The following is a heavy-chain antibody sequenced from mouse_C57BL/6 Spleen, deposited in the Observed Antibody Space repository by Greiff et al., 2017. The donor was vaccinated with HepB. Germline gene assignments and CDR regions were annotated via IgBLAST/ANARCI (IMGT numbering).Heavy chain of an antibody. D-gene: IGHD1-1*01. V-gene: IGHV1-81*01. CDR1: GYTFTSYG. Sequence: VQLQQSGAELARPGASVKLSCKASGYTFTSYGISWVKQRTGQGLEWIGEIYPRSGNTYYNEKFKGKATLTADKSSSTAYMELRSLTSEDSAVYFCARSYYSGSSHWYFDVWGTGTTVTVSS. CDR2: IYPRSGNT. J-gene: IGHJ1*03. CDR3: ARSYYSGSSHWYFDV.